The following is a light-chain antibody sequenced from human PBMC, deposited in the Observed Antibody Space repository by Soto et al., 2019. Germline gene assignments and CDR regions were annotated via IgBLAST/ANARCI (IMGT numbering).Light chain of an antibody. J-gene: IGKJ2*01. CDR3: QQSYSTPRA. CDR1: QSISSY. Sequence: DIQMTQSPSSLSASVGDRVTITCRASQSISSYLNWYQQNPGKAPKLLIYAASNLQSGVPSRFSGSASGTDFTLTISSLQPEDFATYYCQQSYSTPRAFGQGTKLEIK. CDR2: AAS. V-gene: IGKV1-39*01.